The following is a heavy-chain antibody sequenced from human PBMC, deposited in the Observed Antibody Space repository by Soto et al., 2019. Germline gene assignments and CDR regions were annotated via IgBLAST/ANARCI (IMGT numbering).Heavy chain of an antibody. D-gene: IGHD3-22*01. CDR3: ARLTSSGFIYF. J-gene: IGHJ4*02. V-gene: IGHV3-53*02. Sequence: VQLVETGGGLIHPGGSLRLSCVASGFSVSSNYMGWVRQAPGKGPEWVSGIYSGDATFYADSVKGRFTISKDNSMNTLYLQMDSLRVEDTAVYYCARLTSSGFIYFWGQGTLVTVSS. CDR2: IYSGDAT. CDR1: GFSVSSNY.